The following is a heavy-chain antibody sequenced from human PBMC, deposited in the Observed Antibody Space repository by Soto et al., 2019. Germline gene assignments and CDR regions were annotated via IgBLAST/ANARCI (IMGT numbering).Heavy chain of an antibody. CDR2: IHPGGITT. V-gene: IGHV3-23*01. Sequence: EVQLLESGGGLVQPGGSLRLSCAASGFTFSNYIMNWVRQVPGKGLEWVSAIHPGGITTFYADSVRGRFTISRDDSSNTRYMQMNSLIAGDSAVYDRANHLGISSSARPDNWGQGPLIPVS. CDR3: ANHLGISSSARPDN. J-gene: IGHJ4*02. D-gene: IGHD6-6*01. CDR1: GFTFSNYI.